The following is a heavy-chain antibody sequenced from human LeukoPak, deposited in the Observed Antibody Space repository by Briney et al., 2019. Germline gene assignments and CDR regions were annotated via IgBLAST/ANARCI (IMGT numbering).Heavy chain of an antibody. CDR3: ARGLGYCSSTSCHGDY. CDR2: ISAYNGNT. V-gene: IGHV1-18*01. CDR1: GYTFTNYG. Sequence: ASVTVSCKASGYTFTNYGISWVRQAPGQGLEWMGWISAYNGNTNYAQKLQGRVTMTTDTSTSTAYMELRSLRSDDTAVYYCARGLGYCSSTSCHGDYWGQGTLVTVSS. J-gene: IGHJ4*02. D-gene: IGHD2-2*01.